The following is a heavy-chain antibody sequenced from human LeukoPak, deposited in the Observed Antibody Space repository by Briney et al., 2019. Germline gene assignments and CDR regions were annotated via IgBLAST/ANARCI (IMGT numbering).Heavy chain of an antibody. D-gene: IGHD6-13*01. Sequence: GGSLRLSCAASGFTFSSYAMTWVRQAPGKGLEWVSAISGSGADTYYADSAKGRFTISRDNSKNTLYLQMHSLRADDTAVYYCAFARAGIAAAGFDYWGQGTLVTVSS. CDR1: GFTFSSYA. CDR2: ISGSGADT. CDR3: AFARAGIAAAGFDY. J-gene: IGHJ4*02. V-gene: IGHV3-23*01.